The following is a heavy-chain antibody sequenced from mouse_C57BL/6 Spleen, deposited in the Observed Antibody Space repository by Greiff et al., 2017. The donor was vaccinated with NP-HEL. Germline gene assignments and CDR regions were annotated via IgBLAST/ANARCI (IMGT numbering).Heavy chain of an antibody. V-gene: IGHV5-17*01. CDR3: ARHGSSLYFDY. J-gene: IGHJ2*01. D-gene: IGHD1-1*01. CDR2: ISSGSSTI. CDR1: GFTFSDYG. Sequence: EVKLMESGGGLVKPGGSLKLSCAASGFTFSDYGMHWVRQAPEKGLEWVAYISSGSSTIYYADTVKGRFTISRDNAKNTLFLQMTSLRSEDTAMYYCARHGSSLYFDYWGQGTTLTVSS.